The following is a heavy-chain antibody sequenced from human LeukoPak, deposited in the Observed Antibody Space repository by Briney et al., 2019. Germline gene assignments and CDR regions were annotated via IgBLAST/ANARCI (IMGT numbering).Heavy chain of an antibody. V-gene: IGHV1-2*02. D-gene: IGHD3-9*01. Sequence: ASVTVSCTASGYTFTGYYMHWVRQAPGQGLEWMGWINPNSGGTNYAQKFQGRVTMTRDTSISTAYMELSRLRSDDTAVYYGASSRYFDWLLVPWGQGTLVTVSS. CDR3: ASSRYFDWLLVP. J-gene: IGHJ5*02. CDR2: INPNSGGT. CDR1: GYTFTGYY.